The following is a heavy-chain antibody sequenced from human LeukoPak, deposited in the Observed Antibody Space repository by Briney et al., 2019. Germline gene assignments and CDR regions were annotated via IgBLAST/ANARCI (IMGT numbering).Heavy chain of an antibody. CDR3: ARGGDYGDLRYFDY. CDR2: IYYRGST. CDR1: GGSINNYY. Sequence: SETLSLTCTVSGGSINNYYRSWIRQPPGKGLEWIGYIYYRGSTNYNPSLKSRVTFSVDTSKNQFSLKLNSVTAADTAVYYCARGGDYGDLRYFDYWGQGTLVTVSS. V-gene: IGHV4-59*01. J-gene: IGHJ4*02. D-gene: IGHD4-17*01.